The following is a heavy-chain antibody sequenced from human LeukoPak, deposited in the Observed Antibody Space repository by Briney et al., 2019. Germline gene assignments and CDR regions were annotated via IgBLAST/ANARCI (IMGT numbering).Heavy chain of an antibody. CDR3: VRSLEKFGTRDY. J-gene: IGHJ4*02. CDR2: IKQYGSEQ. V-gene: IGHV3-7*01. D-gene: IGHD3-10*01. CDR1: GFIFGAYW. Sequence: GGSLRLSCAASGFIFGAYWLTWVRQPPGKGLEWVAKIKQYGSEQYYMDSVKGRFTISRDNAKKSLFLQMNSLTAEDTALYYCVRSLEKFGTRDYWGQGTLVTVSS.